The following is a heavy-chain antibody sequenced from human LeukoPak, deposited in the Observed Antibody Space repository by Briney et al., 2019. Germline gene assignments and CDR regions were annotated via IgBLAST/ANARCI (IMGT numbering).Heavy chain of an antibody. CDR3: ARQQYPIWFGVDY. D-gene: IGHD3-10*01. CDR1: GASINSISYY. Sequence: SETLSLTCTVSGASINSISYYWGWIRQPPGKGPEWIGSIFYSGSTYYNPSLKSRVSISVDASKDQFSLKLTSVTAADTALYYCARQQYPIWFGVDYWGQGILVTVSS. V-gene: IGHV4-39*01. J-gene: IGHJ4*02. CDR2: IFYSGST.